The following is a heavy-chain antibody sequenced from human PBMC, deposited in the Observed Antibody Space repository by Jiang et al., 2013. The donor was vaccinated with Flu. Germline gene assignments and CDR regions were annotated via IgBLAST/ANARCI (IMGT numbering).Heavy chain of an antibody. CDR1: GFSFSDAW. Sequence: GASLRLSCVASGFSFSDAWMSWVRQAPGKGLEWVGRIKSKTDGATRDFAAPVKGRFVISRDDSKNTLYLQMTSLKTEDTAIYYCGAGVGRSDFDYWGQGILVTVSS. D-gene: IGHD1-26*01. CDR3: GAGVGRSDFDY. V-gene: IGHV3-15*01. J-gene: IGHJ4*02. CDR2: IKSKTDGATR.